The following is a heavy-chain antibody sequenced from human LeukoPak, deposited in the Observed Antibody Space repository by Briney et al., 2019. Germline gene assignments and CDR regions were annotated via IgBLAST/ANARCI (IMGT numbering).Heavy chain of an antibody. J-gene: IGHJ4*02. V-gene: IGHV5-51*01. CDR3: ARQRYCSSTSCRPYFDY. D-gene: IGHD2-2*01. Sequence: GESLKISCKGSGYSFTSYWIGWVRQMPGKGLVWMGLIYPGDSDARYSPSFRGQVTISADKSISTAYLQRSSLKASDTAMYYCARQRYCSSTSCRPYFDYWAQGTLVTVSS. CDR2: IYPGDSDA. CDR1: GYSFTSYW.